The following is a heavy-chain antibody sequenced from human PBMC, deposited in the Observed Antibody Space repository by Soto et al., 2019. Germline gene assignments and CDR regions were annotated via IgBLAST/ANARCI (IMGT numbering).Heavy chain of an antibody. Sequence: GGSLRLSCAASGFAFSNYAMHWVRQAPGKGLEWVSSISTSIDATYYADSVKGRFTISRDDSKNTLYLQMNSLRAEDSAVYYCAKDRTVAARNFDYWGQGTQVTVSS. J-gene: IGHJ4*02. CDR1: GFAFSNYA. CDR3: AKDRTVAARNFDY. D-gene: IGHD6-6*01. V-gene: IGHV3-23*01. CDR2: ISTSIDAT.